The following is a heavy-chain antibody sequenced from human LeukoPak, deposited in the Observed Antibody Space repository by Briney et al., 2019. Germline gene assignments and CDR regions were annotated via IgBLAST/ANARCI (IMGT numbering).Heavy chain of an antibody. CDR2: IYYSGST. Sequence: SETLSLTCTVSGGSISSYYWSWIRQPPGKGLEWIGYIYYSGSTNYNPSLKSRVTISVDTSKNQFSLKLSSVTAADTAVYYCAREASYWVGSSRGDFDYWGQGTLVTVSS. D-gene: IGHD6-6*01. CDR1: GGSISSYY. J-gene: IGHJ4*02. V-gene: IGHV4-59*01. CDR3: AREASYWVGSSRGDFDY.